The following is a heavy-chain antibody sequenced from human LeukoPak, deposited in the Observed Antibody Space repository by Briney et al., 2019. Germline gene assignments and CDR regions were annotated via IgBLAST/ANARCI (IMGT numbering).Heavy chain of an antibody. Sequence: PSETLSLTCTVSSGSISSYYWSWIRQPPGKGLEWIGYIYYSGSTNYNPSLKSRVIISVDTSKNQFSLKLSSVTAADTAVYYCARMGLGRRDGFDVWGQGTMVTVSS. V-gene: IGHV4-59*01. D-gene: IGHD3/OR15-3a*01. CDR3: ARMGLGRRDGFDV. J-gene: IGHJ3*01. CDR2: IYYSGST. CDR1: SGSISSYY.